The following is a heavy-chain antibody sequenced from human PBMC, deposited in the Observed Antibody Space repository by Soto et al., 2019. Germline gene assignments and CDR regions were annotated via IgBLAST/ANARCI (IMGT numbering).Heavy chain of an antibody. D-gene: IGHD3-3*01. V-gene: IGHV3-23*01. CDR2: ISGSGAKT. Sequence: GGSLRLSCAAAGFTFRGYAMNWVRQAPGKGLEVVSAISGSGAKTYYADPVKGRFTISKDNSKNMLYLQMNSLRAEDTAVYYCAKDPKIFGVGELEPWGQGTLVTVSS. J-gene: IGHJ5*02. CDR3: AKDPKIFGVGELEP. CDR1: GFTFRGYA.